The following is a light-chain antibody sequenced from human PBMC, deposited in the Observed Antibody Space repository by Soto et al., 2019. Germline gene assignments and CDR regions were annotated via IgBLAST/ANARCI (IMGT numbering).Light chain of an antibody. J-gene: IGKJ5*01. Sequence: DIVMTQTPLSLPVTPGEPASISCRSSQSLLNSDDGNTYLDWYXQKQGQXXQXLIYTLSYRASGVPDRFSVSVSGTDGTMKISRVEADDVGVYDGMQRIEFPITFGQGTRLEI. CDR3: MQRIEFPIT. CDR1: QSLLNSDDGNTY. V-gene: IGKV2-40*01. CDR2: TLS.